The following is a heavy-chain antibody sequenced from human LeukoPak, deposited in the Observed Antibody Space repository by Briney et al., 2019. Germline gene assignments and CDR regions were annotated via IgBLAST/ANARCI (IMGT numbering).Heavy chain of an antibody. D-gene: IGHD3-10*01. Sequence: GGSLRLSCAASGFTFSSYSMNWVRQAPGKGLEWVSSISTSSIYIYYADSVKGRFTISRDNAKNSLYLQMNSLRAEDTAVYYCARVPYGSGSYLGAPDAFDIWGQGTMVTVSS. V-gene: IGHV3-21*01. CDR2: ISTSSIYI. CDR1: GFTFSSYS. CDR3: ARVPYGSGSYLGAPDAFDI. J-gene: IGHJ3*02.